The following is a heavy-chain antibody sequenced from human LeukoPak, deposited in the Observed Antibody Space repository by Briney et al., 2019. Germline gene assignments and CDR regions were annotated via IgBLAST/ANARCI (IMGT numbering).Heavy chain of an antibody. CDR2: IYYSGST. J-gene: IGHJ4*02. V-gene: IGHV4-39*07. Sequence: SETLSLTCTVSGGSISSSSYYWGRIRQPPGKGLEWIGSIYYSGSTYYNPSLKSRVTISVDTSKNQFSLKLSYVTAADSAVYYCARVSILTGYYTTVFDYWGQGTLVTVSS. CDR3: ARVSILTGYYTTVFDY. D-gene: IGHD3-9*01. CDR1: GGSISSSSYY.